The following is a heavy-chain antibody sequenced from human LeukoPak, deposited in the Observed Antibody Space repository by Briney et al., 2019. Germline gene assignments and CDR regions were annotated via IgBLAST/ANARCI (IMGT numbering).Heavy chain of an antibody. Sequence: PGGSLRLSCAASGFTFSSYWMSWVRQAPGKGLEWVAKINQDGSEKYYVDSVKGRFTISRDNAKNSLYLQMNSLRAEDTAVYYCARAPEGSGSSYYFDYWGQGTLVTVSS. V-gene: IGHV3-7*01. CDR3: ARAPEGSGSSYYFDY. CDR1: GFTFSSYW. CDR2: INQDGSEK. J-gene: IGHJ4*02. D-gene: IGHD3-10*01.